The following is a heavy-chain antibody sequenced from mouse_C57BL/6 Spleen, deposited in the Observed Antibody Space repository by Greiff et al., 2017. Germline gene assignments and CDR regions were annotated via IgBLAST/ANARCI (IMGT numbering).Heavy chain of an antibody. V-gene: IGHV5-17*01. CDR3: ARPFDWYFDV. CDR2: ISSGSSTI. Sequence: EVQLQESGGGLVKPGGSLKLSCAASGFTFSDYGMHWVRQAPEKGLEWVAYISSGSSTIYYADTVNGRFTISRDNAKNTLFLQMTSLRSEDTAMYYCARPFDWYFDVWGTGTTVTVSS. CDR1: GFTFSDYG. J-gene: IGHJ1*03.